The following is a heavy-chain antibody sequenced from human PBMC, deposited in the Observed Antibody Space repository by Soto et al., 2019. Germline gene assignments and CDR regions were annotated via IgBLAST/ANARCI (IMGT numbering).Heavy chain of an antibody. CDR2: INHSGST. Sequence: QVQLQQWGAGLLKPSETLSLTCAVYGGSFSGYYWSWIRQPPGKGLEWIGEINHSGSTNYNPSLKSRVTISVDTSKNQFSLKLSSVPAADTAVYYCARGYQPEQQLAFDYWGQGTLVTVSS. CDR1: GGSFSGYY. CDR3: ARGYQPEQQLAFDY. J-gene: IGHJ4*02. V-gene: IGHV4-34*01. D-gene: IGHD6-13*01.